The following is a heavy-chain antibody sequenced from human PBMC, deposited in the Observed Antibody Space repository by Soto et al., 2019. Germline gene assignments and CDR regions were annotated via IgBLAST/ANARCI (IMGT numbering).Heavy chain of an antibody. D-gene: IGHD3-10*01. Sequence: SETLPLTCAVYGGSFNGYYWNWIRQPPGKGLEWIGEINHSGSTYYNPSLKSRVTISVDRSKNQFSLKLSSVTAADTAVYYCARALITKVDYWGQGTLVTVSS. CDR2: INHSGST. J-gene: IGHJ4*02. CDR1: GGSFNGYY. V-gene: IGHV4-34*01. CDR3: ARALITKVDY.